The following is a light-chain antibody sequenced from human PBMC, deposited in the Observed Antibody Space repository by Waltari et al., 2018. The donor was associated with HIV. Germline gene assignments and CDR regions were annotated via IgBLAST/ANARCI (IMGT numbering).Light chain of an antibody. Sequence: DIQLTQSPSFLSASVGDRVTIPCRASQGINSYLAWYQQKPGPAPNPLIYGASTLQGGVPSRFRGTGSGTEFTLTISSLQPEDFATYYCQQINSYPYTFGQGTKLEIK. J-gene: IGKJ2*01. CDR2: GAS. CDR1: QGINSY. CDR3: QQINSYPYT. V-gene: IGKV1-9*01.